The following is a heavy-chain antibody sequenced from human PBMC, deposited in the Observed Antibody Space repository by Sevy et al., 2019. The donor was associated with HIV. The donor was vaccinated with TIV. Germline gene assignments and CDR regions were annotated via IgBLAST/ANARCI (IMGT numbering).Heavy chain of an antibody. CDR3: ASAGSGDVWNYGYYYYGMNV. CDR2: MSPKSGST. D-gene: IGHD3-3*01. J-gene: IGHJ6*02. CDR1: GDTFSTYD. V-gene: IGHV1-8*02. Sequence: ASVKVSCKASGDTFSTYDINWVRQAPGQGLEWMGWMSPKSGSTGFAQKFQGRLTMTRDTSINTAYMELSSLRSEDTSVYYWASAGSGDVWNYGYYYYGMNVWGQGTTVTVSS.